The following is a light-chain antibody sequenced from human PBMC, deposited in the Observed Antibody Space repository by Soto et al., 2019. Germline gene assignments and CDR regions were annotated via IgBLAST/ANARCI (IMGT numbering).Light chain of an antibody. Sequence: IQMTQSPSSLSASVGDRVTITCRASQRITTYLNWYQQKPGEAPKLLISTSGTLQRGVTSRFSGSGSGTDFSLTITALRPEDVATYFCQQTYSTPYTFGQGTKLEIK. V-gene: IGKV1-39*01. CDR2: TSG. J-gene: IGKJ2*01. CDR3: QQTYSTPYT. CDR1: QRITTY.